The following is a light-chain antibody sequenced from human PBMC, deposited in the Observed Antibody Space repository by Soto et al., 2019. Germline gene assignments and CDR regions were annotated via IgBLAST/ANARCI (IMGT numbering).Light chain of an antibody. Sequence: QSVLTQPASVSGSPGQSITISCTGTSSDVGGYNYVSWYQQHSGKAPKLMIYEVSYRPSGVSNRFSGSKSGNTASLTISGLQAEEEADYYCSSYTSSSTDVFGTGTKVTVL. J-gene: IGLJ1*01. CDR2: EVS. CDR3: SSYTSSSTDV. CDR1: SSDVGGYNY. V-gene: IGLV2-14*01.